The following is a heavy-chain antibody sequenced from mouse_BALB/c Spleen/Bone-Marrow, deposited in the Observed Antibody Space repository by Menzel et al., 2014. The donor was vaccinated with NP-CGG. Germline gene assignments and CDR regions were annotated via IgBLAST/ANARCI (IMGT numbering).Heavy chain of an antibody. CDR2: ISSGGST. CDR1: GFTFSSYA. Sequence: DVHLVESGGGLVKPGGSLKLSCAASGFTFSSYAMSWVRQTPEKGLEWVASISSGGSTYYPDSVKGRFTISRDNARNILYLQMSSLRSEDTAMYYCAREEYGQKVYAMDYWGQGTSVTVSS. V-gene: IGHV5-6-5*01. CDR3: AREEYGQKVYAMDY. J-gene: IGHJ4*01. D-gene: IGHD2-10*02.